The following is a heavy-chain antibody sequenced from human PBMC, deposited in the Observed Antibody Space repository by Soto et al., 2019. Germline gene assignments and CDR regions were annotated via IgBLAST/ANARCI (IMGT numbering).Heavy chain of an antibody. V-gene: IGHV3-73*01. J-gene: IGHJ3*02. D-gene: IGHD3-10*01. CDR2: IRSKANSYAT. CDR1: GFTFSGSA. Sequence: PGGSLRLSCAASGFTFSGSAMHWVRQASGKGLEWVGRIRSKANSYATAYAASVKGRFTISRDDSKNTAYLQMSSLKTEDTAVYYCTRKGELLWFGEEQGTFDIWGQGTMVTVSS. CDR3: TRKGELLWFGEEQGTFDI.